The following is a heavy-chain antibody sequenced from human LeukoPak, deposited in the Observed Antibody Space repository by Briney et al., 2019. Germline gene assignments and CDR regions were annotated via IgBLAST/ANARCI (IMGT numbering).Heavy chain of an antibody. CDR3: ARGAYSFDY. V-gene: IGHV4-4*07. CDR2: IHSSGTT. J-gene: IGHJ4*02. Sequence: SESLSLTCTVSGGSITGSHWSWLRQSAGKGLEWNGRIHSSGTTNYNPSLKSRVTMSLDTSKNQFSLRLSSVTAADTAVYYCARGAYSFDYWGQGTLVTVSS. CDR1: GGSITGSH.